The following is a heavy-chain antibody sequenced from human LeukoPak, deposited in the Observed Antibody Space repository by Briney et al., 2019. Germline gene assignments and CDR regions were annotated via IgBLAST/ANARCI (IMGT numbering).Heavy chain of an antibody. CDR2: IIPIFGTA. Sequence: GSSVKVSCKASGGTFGSYAISWVRQAPGQGLERMGGIIPIFGTANYAQKFQGRVTITADESTSTAYMELSSLRSEDTVVYYCASSYCSSTSCYYYYRMDVWGQGTTVTVSS. CDR1: GGTFGSYA. CDR3: ASSYCSSTSCYYYYRMDV. D-gene: IGHD2-2*01. V-gene: IGHV1-69*01. J-gene: IGHJ6*02.